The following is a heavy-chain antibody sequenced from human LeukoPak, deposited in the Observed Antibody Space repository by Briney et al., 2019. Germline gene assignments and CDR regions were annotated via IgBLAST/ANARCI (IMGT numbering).Heavy chain of an antibody. J-gene: IGHJ6*04. D-gene: IGHD6-19*01. CDR3: AKDGIAVIYYYYGMDV. CDR1: GFTFSSYA. Sequence: GGSLRLSCAASGFTFSSYAMSWVRQARGKGLEWVSAISGSGGSTYYADSVKGRFTISRDNSKNTLYLQMNSLRAEDTGVYYCAKDGIAVIYYYYGMDVWGKGTTVTVSS. CDR2: ISGSGGST. V-gene: IGHV3-23*01.